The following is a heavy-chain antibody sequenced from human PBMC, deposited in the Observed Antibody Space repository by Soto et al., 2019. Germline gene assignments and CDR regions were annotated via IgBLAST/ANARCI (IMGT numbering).Heavy chain of an antibody. CDR2: IYYSGST. J-gene: IGHJ4*02. CDR3: ARMNYDYIWGSYPSPDFEY. D-gene: IGHD3-16*02. V-gene: IGHV4-59*08. Sequence: SETLSLTCXVSGGSISSYYWSWIRQPPGKGLEWIGYIYYSGSTNYNPSLKSRVTISVDTSKNQFSLKLSSVTAADTAVYYCARMNYDYIWGSYPSPDFEYWGQGTLVTVSS. CDR1: GGSISSYY.